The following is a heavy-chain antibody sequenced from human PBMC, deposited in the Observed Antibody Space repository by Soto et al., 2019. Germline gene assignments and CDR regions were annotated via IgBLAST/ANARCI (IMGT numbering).Heavy chain of an antibody. CDR2: INQDGSGK. J-gene: IGHJ6*02. CDR3: ASLGRHG. V-gene: IGHV3-7*01. CDR1: GFTFSDSW. Sequence: GGSLRLSCAASGFTFSDSWMDWARQVPGKGPEWVANINQDGSGKNYVDSVKGRFTISRDNAKNSLYLQMNSLRAEDTAVYYCASLGRHGWGQGTTVTVSS. D-gene: IGHD3-16*01.